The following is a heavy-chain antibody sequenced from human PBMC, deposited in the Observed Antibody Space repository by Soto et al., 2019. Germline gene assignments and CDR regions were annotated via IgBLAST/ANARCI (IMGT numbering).Heavy chain of an antibody. J-gene: IGHJ4*02. V-gene: IGHV4-30-4*01. Sequence: QVQLQESGPGLVKPSQTLSLTCTVSGGSISSGDYYWSWIRQPPGKGLEWIGYIYYSGSTYYNPSLKSRVTISVDTSKSQFSLTLSSVTAADTAVYYCAAPTVPISPLSSEPGDYWGQGTLVTVSS. CDR2: IYYSGST. D-gene: IGHD4-17*01. CDR1: GGSISSGDYY. CDR3: AAPTVPISPLSSEPGDY.